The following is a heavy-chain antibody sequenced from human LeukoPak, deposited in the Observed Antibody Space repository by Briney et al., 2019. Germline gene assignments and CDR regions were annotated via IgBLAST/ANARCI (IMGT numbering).Heavy chain of an antibody. J-gene: IGHJ3*02. Sequence: PGGSLRLSCAASGFTFSSYAMHWVRQAPGKGLEWVAVISYDGSNKYYADSVKGRFTISRDNAKNSLYLQMNSLRAEDTAVYYCARENDSDYYDSQSGAFDIWGQGTMVTVSS. CDR1: GFTFSSYA. CDR3: ARENDSDYYDSQSGAFDI. CDR2: ISYDGSNK. D-gene: IGHD3-22*01. V-gene: IGHV3-30-3*01.